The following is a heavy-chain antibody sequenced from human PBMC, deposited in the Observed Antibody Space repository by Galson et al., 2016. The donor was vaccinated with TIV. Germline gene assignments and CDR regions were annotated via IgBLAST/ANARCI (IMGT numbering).Heavy chain of an antibody. V-gene: IGHV1-69*04. Sequence: SVKVSCKASGGTFSSYVISWVRQAPGQGLEWMGRFTPILGMSNYAQKFQGRVTITADESTSTAYMELSSLRSEDTAVYYWAVGRGMAAYYMDVWGKGTTGTVSS. D-gene: IGHD3-16*01. CDR2: FTPILGMS. CDR3: AVGRGMAAYYMDV. J-gene: IGHJ6*03. CDR1: GGTFSSYV.